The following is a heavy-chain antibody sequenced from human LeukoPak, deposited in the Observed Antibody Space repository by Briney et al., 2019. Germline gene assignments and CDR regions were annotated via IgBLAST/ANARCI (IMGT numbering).Heavy chain of an antibody. CDR3: AREFKVVVAATRPPNFDY. CDR2: INWNGGST. D-gene: IGHD2-15*01. Sequence: PGGSLRLSCAASGFTFDDYGMSWVRQAPGKGLEWVSGINWNGGSTGYADSVKGRFTISRDNAKNSLYLQMNSLRAEDTAVYYCAREFKVVVAATRPPNFDYWGQGTLVTVSS. J-gene: IGHJ4*02. CDR1: GFTFDDYG. V-gene: IGHV3-20*04.